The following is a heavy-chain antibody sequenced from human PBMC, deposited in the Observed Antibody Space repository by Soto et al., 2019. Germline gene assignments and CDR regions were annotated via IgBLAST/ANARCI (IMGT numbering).Heavy chain of an antibody. J-gene: IGHJ6*02. CDR2: INPSGGST. D-gene: IGHD2-15*01. CDR1: GYTFTSYY. V-gene: IGHV1-46*01. Sequence: ASVKVSCKASGYTFTSYYMHWVRQAPGQGLEWMGIINPSGGSTSYAQKFQSRVTMTRDTSTSTVYMELSSLRSEDTAVYYCARERVVVVAARYYGMDVWGQGTTVTVSS. CDR3: ARERVVVVAARYYGMDV.